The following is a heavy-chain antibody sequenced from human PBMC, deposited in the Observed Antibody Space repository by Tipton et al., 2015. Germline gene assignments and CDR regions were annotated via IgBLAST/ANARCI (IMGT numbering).Heavy chain of an antibody. J-gene: IGHJ6*02. CDR3: SRGGGMNAVPGGLDV. V-gene: IGHV3-74*01. CDR2: ISNDGKIT. CDR1: GFTFSGFW. D-gene: IGHD6-13*01. Sequence: SLRLSCEASGFTFSGFWMHWVRQAPGMGLEWVSRISNDGKITSYGNSVKGRLTISRDNARNTVNLQMDSLRVDDTAVYYCSRGGGMNAVPGGLDVWGQGTTVTVSS.